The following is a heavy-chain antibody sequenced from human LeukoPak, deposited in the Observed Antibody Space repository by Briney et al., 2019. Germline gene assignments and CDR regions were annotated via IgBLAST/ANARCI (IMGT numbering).Heavy chain of an antibody. D-gene: IGHD3-22*01. CDR1: GGSISSSSYY. CDR3: ARSSRSDYDSSGYLFDY. V-gene: IGHV4-39*01. CDR2: IYYSGST. Sequence: SETLSLTCTVSGGSISSSSYYWGWIRQPPGKGLEWIGSIYYSGSTYYNPSLKSRVTLSVDTSKNQFSLKLSSVTAADTAVYYCARSSRSDYDSSGYLFDYWGQGTLVTVSS. J-gene: IGHJ4*02.